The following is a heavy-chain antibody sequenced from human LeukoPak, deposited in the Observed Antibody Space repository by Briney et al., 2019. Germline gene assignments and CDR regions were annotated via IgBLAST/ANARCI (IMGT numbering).Heavy chain of an antibody. Sequence: GGSLRLSCAASGFTFTDYYMSWVRQAPGKGLEWVSAISGSGGSTYYADSVKGRFTISRDNSKNTLYLQMNSLRAEDTAVYYCAKDFATGYSSGWYVYWGQGTLVTVSS. CDR2: ISGSGGST. J-gene: IGHJ4*02. V-gene: IGHV3-23*01. CDR1: GFTFTDYY. D-gene: IGHD6-19*01. CDR3: AKDFATGYSSGWYVY.